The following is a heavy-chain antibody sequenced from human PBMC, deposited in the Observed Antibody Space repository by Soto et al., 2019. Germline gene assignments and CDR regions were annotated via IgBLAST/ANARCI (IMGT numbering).Heavy chain of an antibody. CDR2: INAGIGNT. V-gene: IGHV1-3*01. J-gene: IGHJ4*02. Sequence: EASVKVSCKASGYTFTSYAMHWVRQAPGQGLDWLGWINAGIGNTKFSQKFQGRVTFTRDTSASTAYMELSSLRSEDTAVYYCARAPGAAIDYWGQGTLVTSPQ. CDR1: GYTFTSYA. CDR3: ARAPGAAIDY.